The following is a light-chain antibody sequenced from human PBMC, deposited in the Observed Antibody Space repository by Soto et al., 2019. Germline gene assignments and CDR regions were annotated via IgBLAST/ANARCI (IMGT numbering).Light chain of an antibody. CDR2: DAS. V-gene: IGKV1-5*01. J-gene: IGKJ1*01. CDR1: QTISNW. Sequence: PSAVSGSLKDSLTMTFRASQTISNWLAWYQVKPGKAPKLLMHDASSLESAVPSRFIGSGSGTDFTFSIIRLEPEDFAVYNCHQYGRLRTFGQGTKVDIK. CDR3: HQYGRLRT.